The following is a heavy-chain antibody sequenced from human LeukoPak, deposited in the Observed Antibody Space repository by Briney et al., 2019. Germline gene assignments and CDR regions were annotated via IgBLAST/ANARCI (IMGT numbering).Heavy chain of an antibody. D-gene: IGHD6-19*01. CDR2: ISYDGSNK. CDR3: AKVEQSRRYYYGMDV. J-gene: IGHJ6*02. V-gene: IGHV3-30*18. CDR1: GFTFSSYG. Sequence: GSLRLSCAASGFTFSSYGMHWVRQAPGKGLEWVAVISYDGSNKYYADSVKGRFTISRDNSKNTLYLQMNSLRAEDTAVYYCAKVEQSRRYYYGMDVWGQGTTVTVSS.